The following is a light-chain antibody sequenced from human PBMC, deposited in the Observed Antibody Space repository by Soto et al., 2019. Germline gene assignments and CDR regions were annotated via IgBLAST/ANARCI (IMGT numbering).Light chain of an antibody. V-gene: IGLV2-11*01. CDR1: VSDVGSFGP. CDR2: DVS. Sequence: QSALTQPASVSGSPGQSITISCTGSVSDVGSFGPVSWYQQHPGQVPKLIIYDVSKRPSGVPDRFSGSKSGNTASLTISGLQAEDEADYYCCSYAGSYTWVFGTGTKLTVL. J-gene: IGLJ1*01. CDR3: CSYAGSYTWV.